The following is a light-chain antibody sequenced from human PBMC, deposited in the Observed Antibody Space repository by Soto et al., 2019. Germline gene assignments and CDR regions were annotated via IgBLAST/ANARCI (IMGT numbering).Light chain of an antibody. V-gene: IGLV1-40*01. Sequence: QSVLTQPPSVSGAPGQRVTISCTGSSSNIGAGYDVHWYQQLPGTAPKLLIYGNSNRPSGVPDRFSGSQSGTAASLAISGLQYDDEADYYCAVWDDSLNGHLVFGGGTKLTVL. CDR1: SSNIGAGYD. CDR3: AVWDDSLNGHLV. J-gene: IGLJ2*01. CDR2: GNS.